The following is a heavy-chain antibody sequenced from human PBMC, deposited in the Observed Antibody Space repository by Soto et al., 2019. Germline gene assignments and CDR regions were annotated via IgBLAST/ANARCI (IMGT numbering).Heavy chain of an antibody. D-gene: IGHD1-26*01. CDR3: VGHSRKIESSVGPRSFDY. Sequence: PKISCEASGYTFTNYWIGWVRQMPGTGLEWMGIIYPRDSDTRYSPSFQDQVTMSVDKSIGTAYLQWSSLKASDTAMYYCVGHSRKIESSVGPRSFDYWGQGTLVTVSS. V-gene: IGHV5-51*01. CDR1: GYTFTNYW. J-gene: IGHJ4*02. CDR2: IYPRDSDT.